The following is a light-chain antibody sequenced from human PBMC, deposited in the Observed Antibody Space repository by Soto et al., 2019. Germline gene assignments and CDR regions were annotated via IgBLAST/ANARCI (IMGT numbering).Light chain of an antibody. Sequence: EMVLTQSPGTLSLSPGERATLSCRASQSVSSKLAWYQQKPGQAPRLLIYGASTRATGIPARFSGSGSGTDFTLTISSLQSEDFAVYYCQQYNNWPWTFGQGTKVDIK. CDR3: QQYNNWPWT. V-gene: IGKV3-15*01. J-gene: IGKJ1*01. CDR1: QSVSSK. CDR2: GAS.